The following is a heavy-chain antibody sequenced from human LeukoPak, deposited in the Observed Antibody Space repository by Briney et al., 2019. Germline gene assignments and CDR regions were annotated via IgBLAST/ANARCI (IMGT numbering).Heavy chain of an antibody. V-gene: IGHV3-48*04. Sequence: GGSLRLSCVASGFTFSSYGMSWVRQAPGKGLEWVSYISSSGSTIYYADSVKGRFTISRDNAKNSLYLQMNSLRAEDTAVYYCARDRYCSGGSCYAPNYWGQGTLVTVSS. CDR3: ARDRYCSGGSCYAPNY. J-gene: IGHJ4*02. D-gene: IGHD2-15*01. CDR1: GFTFSSYG. CDR2: ISSSGSTI.